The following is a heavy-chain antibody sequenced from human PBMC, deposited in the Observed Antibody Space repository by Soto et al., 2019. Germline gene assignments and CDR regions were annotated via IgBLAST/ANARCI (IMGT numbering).Heavy chain of an antibody. CDR3: ARQGSY. CDR2: IYFKGNS. V-gene: IGHV4-39*01. CDR1: GVSISDTSYY. Sequence: QLQLQESGPGLVKTSETLSLPCTVSGVSISDTSYYWGRIRQPPGKGLEWIGTIYFKGNSFYDPSLKSRLTISVDTSSNQFSLRLTSVTSADTAVYYCARQGSYWGQGTLVAVSS. J-gene: IGHJ4*02.